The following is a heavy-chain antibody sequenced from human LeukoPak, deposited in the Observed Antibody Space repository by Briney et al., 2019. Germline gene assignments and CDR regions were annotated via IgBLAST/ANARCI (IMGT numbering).Heavy chain of an antibody. J-gene: IGHJ3*01. Sequence: PGGSLRLSCAASGLTVSGSYMSWIRQAPGKGLEWVSILYSVGTIYYADSVKGRFTISRDNSKNTLYLQMNSLRVEDAAVYYCARLVVDSHAFDVWGQGTMVTVSS. V-gene: IGHV3-53*01. D-gene: IGHD6-19*01. CDR1: GLTVSGSY. CDR2: LYSVGTI. CDR3: ARLVVDSHAFDV.